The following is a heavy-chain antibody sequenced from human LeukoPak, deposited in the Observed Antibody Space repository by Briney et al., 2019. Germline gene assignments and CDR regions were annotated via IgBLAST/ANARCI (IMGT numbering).Heavy chain of an antibody. Sequence: SETLSLTCTVSGGSSSSDDYYWSWIRRHPGKGLEWIGYIYYSGSTYYNPSLKSPITISIDTSKNQFSLKLSSVTAADTAVYYCARSKGYYFDYWGQGTLVTVSS. CDR3: ARSKGYYFDY. CDR2: IYYSGST. CDR1: GGSSSSDDYY. V-gene: IGHV4-31*01. J-gene: IGHJ4*02.